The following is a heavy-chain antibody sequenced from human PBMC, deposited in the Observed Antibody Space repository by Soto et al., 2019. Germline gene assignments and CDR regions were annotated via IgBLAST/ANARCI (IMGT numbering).Heavy chain of an antibody. J-gene: IGHJ4*02. CDR2: ISSSISYT. V-gene: IGHV3-11*06. CDR3: ARYIYGYVDY. Sequence: GGSLRLSCAASGFTFSDYYMSWIRQAPGKGLEWVSYISSSISYTNYADSVKGRFTISRDNAKNSLYLQMNSLRAEDTAVYYCARYIYGYVDYWGQGTLVTVSS. D-gene: IGHD5-18*01. CDR1: GFTFSDYY.